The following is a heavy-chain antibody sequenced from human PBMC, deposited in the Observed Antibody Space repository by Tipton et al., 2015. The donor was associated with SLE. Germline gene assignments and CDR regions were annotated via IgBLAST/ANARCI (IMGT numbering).Heavy chain of an antibody. V-gene: IGHV4-59*08. Sequence: TLSLTCTVSGGSISGYHWSWLRQPPGKGLEWIGYIYYGGSTNYSPSLKSRLTISIDMSKNQFSLKLTSVTAADTAVYYCARSLDAAALFDYWGQGALVTVSS. CDR2: IYYGGST. D-gene: IGHD2-2*01. CDR1: GGSISGYH. CDR3: ARSLDAAALFDY. J-gene: IGHJ4*02.